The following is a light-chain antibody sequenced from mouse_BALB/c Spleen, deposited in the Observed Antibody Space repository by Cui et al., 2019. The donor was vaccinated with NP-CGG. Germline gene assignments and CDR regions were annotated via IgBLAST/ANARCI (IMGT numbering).Light chain of an antibody. J-gene: IGLJ1*01. CDR2: GTN. CDR3: ALWYSNHWV. CDR1: TGAVTTSNY. V-gene: IGLV1*01. Sequence: QAFVTQEHSLTTSPGETVTLTCRSNTGAVTTSNYANWVQEKPDHLFTGLIGGTNNRAPGVPARFSGSLIGDKAALTITGAQTEDEAIYFCALWYSNHWVFGGGTKLTVL.